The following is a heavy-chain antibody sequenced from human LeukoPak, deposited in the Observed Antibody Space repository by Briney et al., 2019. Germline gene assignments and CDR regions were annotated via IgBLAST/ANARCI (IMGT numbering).Heavy chain of an antibody. Sequence: GGSLRLSCAASGFTFSSYSMNWVRQAPGKGLEWVSSISSSSSYIYYADSVKGRFTISGDNAKNSLYLQMNSLRAEDTAVYYCARDRRVGGVDYWGQGTLVTVSS. J-gene: IGHJ4*02. CDR2: ISSSSSYI. CDR3: ARDRRVGGVDY. V-gene: IGHV3-21*01. D-gene: IGHD2-15*01. CDR1: GFTFSSYS.